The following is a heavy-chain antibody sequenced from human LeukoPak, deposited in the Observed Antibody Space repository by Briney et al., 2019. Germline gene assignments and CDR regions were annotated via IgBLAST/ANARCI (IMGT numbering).Heavy chain of an antibody. D-gene: IGHD3-22*01. CDR1: RYTFTSYD. V-gene: IGHV1-8*01. J-gene: IGHJ4*02. Sequence: SVKVSCKASRYTFTSYDINWVRQATGQGLEWMGWMNPNSGNTGYAQKFQGRVTMTRNTSISTAYMELSSLRSEDTALYYCARDNYYDSSGYGLWGQGTLVSVCS. CDR2: MNPNSGNT. CDR3: ARDNYYDSSGYGL.